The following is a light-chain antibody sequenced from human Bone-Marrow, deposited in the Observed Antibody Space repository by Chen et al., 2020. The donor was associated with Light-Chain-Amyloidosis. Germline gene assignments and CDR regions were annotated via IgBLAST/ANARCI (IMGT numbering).Light chain of an antibody. CDR2: DAT. CDR3: QQYDTLPS. Sequence: DIRVTQSPSSLSASVGDRVTIACQASQDITGYLNWFQQKPGKAPRLLIYDATNLQTGVPSRFSGGGFGTDFTLTINTLQPEDVATYFCQQYDTLPSFGGGTRVEIK. V-gene: IGKV1-33*01. CDR1: QDITGY. J-gene: IGKJ4*01.